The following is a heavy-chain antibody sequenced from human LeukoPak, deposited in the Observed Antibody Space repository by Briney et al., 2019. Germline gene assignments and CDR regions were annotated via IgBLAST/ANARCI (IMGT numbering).Heavy chain of an antibody. V-gene: IGHV4-4*02. J-gene: IGHJ3*02. CDR2: IYHSGST. CDR1: GGSISSSNW. Sequence: SGTLSLTCAVSGGSISSSNWWSWVRQPPGKGLEWIGEIYHSGSTNYNPSLKSRVTISVDKSKNQFSLKLSSVTAADTAVYYCARLAWDSSLLFGAFDIWGQGTMVTVSS. CDR3: ARLAWDSSLLFGAFDI. D-gene: IGHD3-22*01.